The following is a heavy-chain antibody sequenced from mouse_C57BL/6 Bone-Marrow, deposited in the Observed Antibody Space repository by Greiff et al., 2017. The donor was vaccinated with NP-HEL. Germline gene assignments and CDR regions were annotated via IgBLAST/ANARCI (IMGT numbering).Heavy chain of an antibody. CDR1: GFTFSDYG. V-gene: IGHV5-17*01. D-gene: IGHD1-1*01. CDR2: ISSGSSTI. J-gene: IGHJ1*03. Sequence: EVQLMESGGGLVKPGGSLKLSCAASGFTFSDYGMHWVRQAPEKGLEWVAYISSGSSTIYYADTVKGRFTISRDNAKNTLFLQMTSLRSEDTAMYYGARGLLLLYWYFDVWGTGTTVTVSS. CDR3: ARGLLLLYWYFDV.